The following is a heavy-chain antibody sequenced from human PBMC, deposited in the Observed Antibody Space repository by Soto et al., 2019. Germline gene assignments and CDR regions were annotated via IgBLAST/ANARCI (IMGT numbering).Heavy chain of an antibody. CDR2: ISYSGTT. J-gene: IGHJ3*02. CDR3: ARHADSVSPPYGFDI. V-gene: IGHV4-39*01. CDR1: GGSISSSGSY. D-gene: IGHD1-26*01. Sequence: QLQLQESGPGLVKPSETLSLTCSVSGGSISSSGSYCGWIRQPPGKGLEWIGSISYSGTTYYNPSVKSRVTIAEDTSKNHFSLMLSSVTAADSAVYYCARHADSVSPPYGFDIWGQGTMVTFSS.